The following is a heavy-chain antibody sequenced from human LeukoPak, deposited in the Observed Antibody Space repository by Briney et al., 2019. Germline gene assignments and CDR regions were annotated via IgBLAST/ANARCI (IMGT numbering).Heavy chain of an antibody. V-gene: IGHV3-21*01. CDR1: GFTFSSYS. CDR3: ARGQWLVVEFDY. D-gene: IGHD6-19*01. Sequence: TGGSLRLSCAASGFTFSSYSMNWVRQAPGKGLEWVSSISSSSSYIYYADSVKGRFTISRDNAKNSLYLQMNSLRAEDTAVYYCARGQWLVVEFDYWGQGTLVTVSP. CDR2: ISSSSSYI. J-gene: IGHJ4*02.